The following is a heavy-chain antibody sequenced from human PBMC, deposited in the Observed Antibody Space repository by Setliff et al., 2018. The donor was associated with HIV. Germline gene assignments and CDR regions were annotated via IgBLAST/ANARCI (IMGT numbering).Heavy chain of an antibody. J-gene: IGHJ4*02. CDR1: GFTFSLHW. CDR2: IKQDGSEK. CDR3: AIEGSAISLFDC. V-gene: IGHV3-7*01. Sequence: GGSLRLSCAASGFTFSLHWMSWVRQAPGKGLEWVSNIKQDGSEKSYVGSVKGRFTISRDNAKNSLYLQMNSLRAEDTAVYYCAIEGSAISLFDCWGQGTLVTVSS. D-gene: IGHD6-6*01.